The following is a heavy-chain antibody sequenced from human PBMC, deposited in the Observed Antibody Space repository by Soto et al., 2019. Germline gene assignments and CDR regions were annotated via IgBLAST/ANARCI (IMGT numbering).Heavy chain of an antibody. CDR1: GFTFSSYA. V-gene: IGHV3-23*01. Sequence: GGSLRLSCAASGFTFSSYAMSWVRQAPGKGLEWVSAISGSGGSTYYADSVKGRFTISRDNSKNTLYLQMNSLRAEDTAVYYCAKTLGCSGGSCLRGGYFDYWGQGTLVTVSS. CDR2: ISGSGGST. D-gene: IGHD2-15*01. J-gene: IGHJ4*02. CDR3: AKTLGCSGGSCLRGGYFDY.